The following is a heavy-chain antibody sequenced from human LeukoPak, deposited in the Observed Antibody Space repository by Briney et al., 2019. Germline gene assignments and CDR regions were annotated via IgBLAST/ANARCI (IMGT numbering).Heavy chain of an antibody. CDR1: GASVSSDSHH. D-gene: IGHD2-15*01. Sequence: SETLSLTCTVSGASVSSDSHHWSWIRQPPGMGLEWIGYISDSGTTNYNPSLKSRVTISLDTSTNQFSPKMTSMSAADTAVYYCAREAVAVDSAWYHFAHWGQGTLVTVSS. J-gene: IGHJ4*02. CDR3: AREAVAVDSAWYHFAH. V-gene: IGHV4-61*01. CDR2: ISDSGTT.